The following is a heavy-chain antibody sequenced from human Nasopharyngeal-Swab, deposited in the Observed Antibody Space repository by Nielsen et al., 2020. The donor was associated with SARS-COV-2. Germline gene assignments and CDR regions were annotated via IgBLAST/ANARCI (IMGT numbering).Heavy chain of an antibody. CDR2: INHSGST. Sequence: WIRQPPGKGLEWIGEINHSGSTNYNPSLKSRVTISVDTSKNQFSLKLSSVTAADTAVYYCATSIAARPGSDFDYWGQGTLVNVSS. J-gene: IGHJ4*02. V-gene: IGHV4-34*01. CDR3: ATSIAARPGSDFDY. D-gene: IGHD6-6*01.